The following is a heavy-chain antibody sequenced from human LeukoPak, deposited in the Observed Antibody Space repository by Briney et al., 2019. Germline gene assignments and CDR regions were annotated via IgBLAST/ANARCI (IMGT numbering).Heavy chain of an antibody. CDR3: AKSILRGGAFDI. J-gene: IGHJ3*02. CDR2: LSISGGNT. CDR1: GFTFSSYA. V-gene: IGHV3-23*01. D-gene: IGHD4-17*01. Sequence: GGSLRLSCVASGFTFSSYAMSWVRQAPGKGLEWVSGLSISGGNTYYADSVKGRFTISRDNSKNTLYLQMNSLRAEDTAVYYCAKSILRGGAFDIWGQGTMVTVSS.